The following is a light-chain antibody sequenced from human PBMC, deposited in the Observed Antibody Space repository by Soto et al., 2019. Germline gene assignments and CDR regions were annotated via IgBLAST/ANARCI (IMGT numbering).Light chain of an antibody. CDR1: QSISSW. CDR3: QQYNSYSHT. CDR2: DAS. Sequence: DIQMTQSPSTLSASVGDRVTITCRASQSISSWLAWYQQKQGRAPKLLIYDASSLESGVPSRFSGSGSGTEFTLTISRLQPDDFETYYCQQYNSYSHTFGQGTKVDIK. V-gene: IGKV1-5*01. J-gene: IGKJ1*01.